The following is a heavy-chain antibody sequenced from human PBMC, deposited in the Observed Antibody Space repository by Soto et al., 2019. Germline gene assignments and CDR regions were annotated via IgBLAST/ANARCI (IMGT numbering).Heavy chain of an antibody. CDR1: GFTFSSYA. CDR3: AKRRLPGIAVAGQNWFDP. J-gene: IGHJ5*02. CDR2: ISGSGGST. D-gene: IGHD6-19*01. Sequence: GGSLRLSCAASGFTFSSYAMSWVRQAPGKGLEWVSAISGSGGSTYYADSVKGRFTISRDNSKNTLYLQMNSLRAEDTAVYYCAKRRLPGIAVAGQNWFDPWGQGTLVTVSS. V-gene: IGHV3-23*01.